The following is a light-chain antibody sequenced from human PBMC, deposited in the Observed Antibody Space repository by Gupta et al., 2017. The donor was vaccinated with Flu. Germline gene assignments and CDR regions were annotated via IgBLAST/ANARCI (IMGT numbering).Light chain of an antibody. V-gene: IGLV1-51*01. Sequence: QSVLAQPPSVSAVPGQKVTISCSGSNSNIGNNYVSWYQQFPGTAPKLLIFENDKRPSGIPGRFSGSKPGTSATLHIAGLQTGDEADYYCATRDTSLSIGVFGGGTKLTVL. CDR3: ATRDTSLSIGV. J-gene: IGLJ3*02. CDR2: END. CDR1: NSNIGNNY.